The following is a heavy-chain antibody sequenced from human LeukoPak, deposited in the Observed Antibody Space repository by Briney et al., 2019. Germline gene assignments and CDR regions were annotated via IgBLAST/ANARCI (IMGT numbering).Heavy chain of an antibody. CDR1: GYTFTSYG. Sequence: GASVKVSCMASGYTFTSYGISWVRQAPGQGLEWMGWISAYNGNTNYAQKFQGRVTMTRDTSTSTVYMELSSLRSEDTAVYYCARDRGYYYDSGGYRDGDAFDIWGQGTMVTVSS. D-gene: IGHD3-22*01. J-gene: IGHJ3*02. CDR3: ARDRGYYYDSGGYRDGDAFDI. CDR2: ISAYNGNT. V-gene: IGHV1-18*01.